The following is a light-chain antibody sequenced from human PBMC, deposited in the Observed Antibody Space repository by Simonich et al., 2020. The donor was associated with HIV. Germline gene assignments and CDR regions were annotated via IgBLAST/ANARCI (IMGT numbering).Light chain of an antibody. CDR1: QSVSSSY. Sequence: EIVLTQSPGTLSLSPGERATLSCRASQSVSSSYLAWYQQKPGPAPRLLIYDASSRATGIPDRFSGSGSGTDFTLTVSILQAEDVAVYYCQQYYSTPLTFGGGTKVEIK. CDR2: DAS. V-gene: IGKV3D-20*01. CDR3: QQYYSTPLT. J-gene: IGKJ4*01.